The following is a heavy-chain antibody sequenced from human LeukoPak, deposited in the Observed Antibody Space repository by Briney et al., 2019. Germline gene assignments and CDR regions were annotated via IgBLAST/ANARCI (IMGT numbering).Heavy chain of an antibody. J-gene: IGHJ4*02. CDR1: GYTFTGYY. CDR2: INPSGGST. CDR3: APSNGGVILR. V-gene: IGHV1-46*01. Sequence: ASVKVSCKASGYTFTGYYMHWVRQAPGQGLEWMGVINPSGGSTSYAQKFQGRVTMTEDTSTDTAYMELSSLRSEDTAVYYCAPSNGGVILRWGQGTLVTVSS. D-gene: IGHD3-16*02.